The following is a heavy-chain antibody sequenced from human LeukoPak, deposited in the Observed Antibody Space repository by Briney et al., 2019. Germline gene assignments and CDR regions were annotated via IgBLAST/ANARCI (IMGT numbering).Heavy chain of an antibody. D-gene: IGHD3-10*01. CDR3: ARQTRQPNYYGSDRRAFDI. J-gene: IGHJ3*02. CDR2: IYHSGST. Sequence: SQTLSLTCTVSGGSISSGGYYWSWIRQPPGKGLEWIGYIYHSGSTYYNPSLKSRVTISVDTSKNQFSLKLSSVTAADTAVYYCARQTRQPNYYGSDRRAFDIWGQGTMVTVSS. V-gene: IGHV4-30-2*01. CDR1: GGSISSGGYY.